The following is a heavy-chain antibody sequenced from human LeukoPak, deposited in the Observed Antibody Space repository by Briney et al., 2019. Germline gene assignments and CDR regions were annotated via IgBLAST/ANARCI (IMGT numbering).Heavy chain of an antibody. Sequence: ASVKVSCKASGYTFTSYYMHWVRQAPGQGLEWMGIINPSGGSTSYAQKFQGRVTMTRDTSTSTVYMELSSLRSEDTAVYYCARSYYYDSSGYRSGFDYWGQGTLVTVSS. CDR1: GYTFTSYY. J-gene: IGHJ4*02. CDR3: ARSYYYDSSGYRSGFDY. CDR2: INPSGGST. D-gene: IGHD3-22*01. V-gene: IGHV1-46*01.